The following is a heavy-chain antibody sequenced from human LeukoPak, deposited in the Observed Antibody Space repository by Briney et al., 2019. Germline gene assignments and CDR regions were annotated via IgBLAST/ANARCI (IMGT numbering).Heavy chain of an antibody. CDR2: ISSSSSYI. CDR3: ARAYCSGGSCPSHFDY. D-gene: IGHD2-15*01. CDR1: GFTFSSYS. V-gene: IGHV3-21*01. Sequence: GGSLRLSCAASGFTFSSYSMNWVRQAPGKGLEWVSSISSSSSYIYYADLVKGRFTISRDNAKNSLYLQMNSLRAEDTAVYYCARAYCSGGSCPSHFDYWGQGTLVTVSS. J-gene: IGHJ4*02.